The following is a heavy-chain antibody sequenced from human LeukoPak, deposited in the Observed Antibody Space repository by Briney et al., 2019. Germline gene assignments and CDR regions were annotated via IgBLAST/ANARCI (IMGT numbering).Heavy chain of an antibody. Sequence: GGSLRLSCAASGLTFDDYARHWVRQLPGKGLVWVSHINSDGTTTSYADSVKGRFTISRDNARNTLYLQMNSLRAEDTALYYCAGYSRHGLGVWGQGTTVTVSS. J-gene: IGHJ6*02. D-gene: IGHD2-21*01. CDR1: GLTFDDYA. CDR2: INSDGTTT. V-gene: IGHV3-74*01. CDR3: AGYSRHGLGV.